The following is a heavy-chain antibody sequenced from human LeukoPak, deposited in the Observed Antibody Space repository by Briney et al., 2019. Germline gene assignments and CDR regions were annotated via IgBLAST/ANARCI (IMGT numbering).Heavy chain of an antibody. V-gene: IGHV4-59*01. CDR1: GGTISSYY. CDR2: IYYSGST. D-gene: IGHD3-10*01. Sequence: PSETLSLTRTVSGGTISSYYWSWIRQPPGKGLEWIGYIYYSGSTNYNPSLKSRVTISVDTSKNQFSLKLSSVTAADTAVYYCARGYYGSGSYYNNDYWGQGTLVTVSS. CDR3: ARGYYGSGSYYNNDY. J-gene: IGHJ4*02.